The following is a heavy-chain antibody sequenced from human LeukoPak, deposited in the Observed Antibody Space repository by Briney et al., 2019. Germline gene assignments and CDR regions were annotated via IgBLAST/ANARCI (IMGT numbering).Heavy chain of an antibody. J-gene: IGHJ4*02. Sequence: GGSLRLSCAASGFTFSNYWMSWVRQAPGKGLEWVANIKQDGSEKYYVDSVKGRFTISRDNAKNSLYLQMNSLRAEDTAVYYCARDRRVYYYDSSGYNYWGQGTLVTVSS. CDR2: IKQDGSEK. CDR3: ARDRRVYYYDSSGYNY. CDR1: GFTFSNYW. V-gene: IGHV3-7*01. D-gene: IGHD3-22*01.